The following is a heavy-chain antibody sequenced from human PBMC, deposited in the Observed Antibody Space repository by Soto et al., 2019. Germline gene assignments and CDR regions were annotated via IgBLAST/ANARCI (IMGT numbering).Heavy chain of an antibody. D-gene: IGHD3-3*01. J-gene: IGHJ5*02. CDR3: AHTNYDFWSGPNWFDP. Sequence: SGPTLVNPTQTLTLTCTFSGFSLSTSGVGVGWIRQPPGKALEWLALIYWNDDKRYSPSLKSRLTITKDTSKNQVVLTMTNMDPVDTATYYCAHTNYDFWSGPNWFDPWGQGTLVTVSS. CDR1: GFSLSTSGVG. CDR2: IYWNDDK. V-gene: IGHV2-5*01.